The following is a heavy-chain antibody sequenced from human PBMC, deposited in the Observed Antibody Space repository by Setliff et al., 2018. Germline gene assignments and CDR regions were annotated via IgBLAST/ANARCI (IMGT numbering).Heavy chain of an antibody. CDR1: GFSFTNAW. V-gene: IGHV3-15*01. CDR2: VRSNSVGGTT. J-gene: IGHJ4*02. CDR3: TGRTYGHQLGDY. D-gene: IGHD3-10*01. Sequence: GSLRLSCAGSGFSFTNAWMNWVRQAPGKGLEWVARVRSNSVGGTTEYGAPVKGRFTISRDDSKDTVYLQMNDLKTEDTGVYYCTGRTYGHQLGDYWGQGTLVTVSS.